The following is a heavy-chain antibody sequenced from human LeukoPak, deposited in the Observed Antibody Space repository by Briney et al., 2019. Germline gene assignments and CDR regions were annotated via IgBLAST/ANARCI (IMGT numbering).Heavy chain of an antibody. J-gene: IGHJ6*04. CDR1: GFTFSSYA. CDR2: ISGSGGST. D-gene: IGHD1-14*01. V-gene: IGHV3-23*01. Sequence: GGSLRLSCAASGFTFSSYAMSWVRQAPGKGLEWVSAISGSGGSTYYADSVKGRFTISRDNSKNTPYLQMNSLRAEDTAVYYCAKDWYWEPGAGQSYYYYGMDVWGKGTTVTVSS. CDR3: AKDWYWEPGAGQSYYYYGMDV.